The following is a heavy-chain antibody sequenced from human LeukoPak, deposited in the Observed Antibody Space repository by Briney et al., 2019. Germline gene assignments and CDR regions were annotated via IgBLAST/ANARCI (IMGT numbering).Heavy chain of an antibody. CDR2: IYHSGST. J-gene: IGHJ3*02. Sequence: PGGSLRLSCAASGFTFSSYSMNWVRQPPGKGLEWIGEIYHSGSTNYNPSLKSRVTISVDKSKNQFSLKLSSVTAADTAVYYCARYQYCSGGSCSGDAFDIWGQGTMVTVSS. CDR3: ARYQYCSGGSCSGDAFDI. CDR1: GFTFSSYSM. V-gene: IGHV4-4*02. D-gene: IGHD2-15*01.